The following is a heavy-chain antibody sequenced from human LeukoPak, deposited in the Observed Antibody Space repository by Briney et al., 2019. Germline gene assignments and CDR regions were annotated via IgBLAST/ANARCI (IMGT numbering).Heavy chain of an antibody. J-gene: IGHJ3*02. CDR3: ARIYCSSTCCYLDAFDI. CDR1: GFTFSSYS. CDR2: ISSSSSYI. D-gene: IGHD2-2*01. Sequence: PGGSLRLSCAASGFTFSSYSMNWVRQAPGKGLEWVSSISSSSSYIYYADSVKGRFTISRDNAKNSLYLQMNSLRAEDTAVYYCARIYCSSTCCYLDAFDIWRQGTMVTVSS. V-gene: IGHV3-21*01.